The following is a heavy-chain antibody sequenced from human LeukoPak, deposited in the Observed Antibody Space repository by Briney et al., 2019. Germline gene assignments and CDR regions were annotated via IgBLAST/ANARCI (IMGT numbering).Heavy chain of an antibody. CDR1: GGSVSSYY. V-gene: IGHV4-4*07. D-gene: IGHD4-17*01. CDR3: ARGRSTVTTHWFDP. J-gene: IGHJ5*02. Sequence: SETLSLTCTVSGGSVSSYYWSWIRQPAGKGLEWIGRIYTSGSTNYNPSLKSRVTMSVDTSKNQFSLKLSSVTAADTAVYYCARGRSTVTTHWFDPWGQGTLVTVSS. CDR2: IYTSGST.